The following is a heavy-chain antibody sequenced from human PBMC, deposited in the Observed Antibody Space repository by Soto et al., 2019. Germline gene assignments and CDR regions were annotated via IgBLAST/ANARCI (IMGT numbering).Heavy chain of an antibody. D-gene: IGHD3-16*01. Sequence: QEQLVESGGGLVKPGGSLRLSCAASGFTISGYYMTWIRQVPGKGLEWISDISGAGNFANYADSVRGRFTISRDNARKSVYLQMKSLRAEDTAVYYCARGRPDLNGGVYFDSWGQGTLVTVSS. J-gene: IGHJ4*02. V-gene: IGHV3-11*05. CDR3: ARGRPDLNGGVYFDS. CDR2: ISGAGNFA. CDR1: GFTISGYY.